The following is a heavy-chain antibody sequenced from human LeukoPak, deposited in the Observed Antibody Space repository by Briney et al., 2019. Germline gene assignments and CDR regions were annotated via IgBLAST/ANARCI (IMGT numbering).Heavy chain of an antibody. CDR2: IYYSGST. CDR3: ARGGSSGYERFDY. V-gene: IGHV4-39*01. J-gene: IGHJ4*02. D-gene: IGHD5-12*01. Sequence: SETLSLTCTVSGGSISGSSYYWGWIRQPPGKGLEWIGSIYYSGSTYYNPSLKSRVTISVDTSKNQFSLKLSSVTAADTAVYYCARGGSSGYERFDYWGQGTLVTVSS. CDR1: GGSISGSSYY.